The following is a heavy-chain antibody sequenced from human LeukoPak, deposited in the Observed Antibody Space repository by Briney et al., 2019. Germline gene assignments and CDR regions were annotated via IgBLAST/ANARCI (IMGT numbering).Heavy chain of an antibody. J-gene: IGHJ4*02. D-gene: IGHD3-22*01. Sequence: SGPTLVNPTQTLTLTCTFSGFSLSTSGVGVGWIRQPPGKALEWLALIYWDDDKRYSPSLKSRLTITKDTSKNQVVLTMTNMDPVDTATYYCAHAATYYYDSSGYTPPDYWGQGTLVTVSS. V-gene: IGHV2-5*02. CDR2: IYWDDDK. CDR1: GFSLSTSGVG. CDR3: AHAATYYYDSSGYTPPDY.